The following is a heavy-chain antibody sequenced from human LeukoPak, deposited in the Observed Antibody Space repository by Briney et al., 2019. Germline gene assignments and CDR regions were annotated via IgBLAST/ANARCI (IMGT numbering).Heavy chain of an antibody. D-gene: IGHD6-13*01. Sequence: PGGSLRLSCAASGFIFSSHAMHWVRQAPGKGLVWVSRINSDGSSTSYADSVKGRFTISRDNAKNTLYLQMNSLRAEDTAVYYCLGAAAGTSYWGQGTLVTVSS. CDR3: LGAAAGTSY. CDR1: GFIFSSHA. CDR2: INSDGSST. J-gene: IGHJ4*02. V-gene: IGHV3-74*01.